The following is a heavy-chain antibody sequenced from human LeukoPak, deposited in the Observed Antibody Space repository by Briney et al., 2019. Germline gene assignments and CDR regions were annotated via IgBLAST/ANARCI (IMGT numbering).Heavy chain of an antibody. Sequence: SETLSLTCAVYGGSFSGYYWSWIRQPPGKGLEWIGEINHSGSTNYNPSLKSRVTISVDTSKNRFSLKLSSVTAADTAVYYCARGGGITMVRGVPPAYYYGMDVWGQGTTVTVSS. CDR1: GGSFSGYY. V-gene: IGHV4-34*01. D-gene: IGHD3-10*01. CDR2: INHSGST. J-gene: IGHJ6*02. CDR3: ARGGGITMVRGVPPAYYYGMDV.